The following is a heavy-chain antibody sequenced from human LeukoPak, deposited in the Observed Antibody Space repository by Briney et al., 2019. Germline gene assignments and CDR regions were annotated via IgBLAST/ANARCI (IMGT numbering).Heavy chain of an antibody. V-gene: IGHV4-59*08. D-gene: IGHD5-24*01. J-gene: IGHJ4*02. CDR2: IYYSGIT. CDR1: GGSINDYF. Sequence: SETLSVTCTVSGGSINDYFWSWSRQSPGKGLEWIGYIYYSGITSYNPSLKSPVTISVDTSKNQFSLKLSSMTAADTAVYYCTGSKMSTFYFDFWGQGILVTVSS. CDR3: TGSKMSTFYFDF.